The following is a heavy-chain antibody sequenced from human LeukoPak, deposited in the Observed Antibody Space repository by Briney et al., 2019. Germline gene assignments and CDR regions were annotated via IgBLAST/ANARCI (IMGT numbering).Heavy chain of an antibody. CDR2: ISAHKGNT. D-gene: IGHD2-21*01. Sequence: GASVKVSCKAFVYTFTSYGISWVRQAPGQGLEWMGGISAHKGNTNYAHTLQGRVTMTTDTSTSTAYMEQRSLRCDDTAVYYCARAPRGAYCGGDCGSQHWGQGTLVTVSS. CDR3: ARAPRGAYCGGDCGSQH. V-gene: IGHV1-18*01. CDR1: VYTFTSYG. J-gene: IGHJ1*01.